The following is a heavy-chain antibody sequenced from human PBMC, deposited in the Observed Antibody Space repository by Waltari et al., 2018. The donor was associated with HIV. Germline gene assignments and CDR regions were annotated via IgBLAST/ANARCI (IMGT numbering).Heavy chain of an antibody. J-gene: IGHJ6*02. CDR3: ARDQHSATNYYGLDV. D-gene: IGHD3-10*01. V-gene: IGHV3-33*02. CDR2: IGADGSHE. Sequence: QVHLVESGGAVVQSGKSLRASCAASGFNFSNYAMHWVRQGPGKGLEWLSVIGADGSHESYADFAKGRFTISRDDSDNTLFLYRSGLRADDTAVYYCARDQHSATNYYGLDVWGQGTTVTVS. CDR1: GFNFSNYA.